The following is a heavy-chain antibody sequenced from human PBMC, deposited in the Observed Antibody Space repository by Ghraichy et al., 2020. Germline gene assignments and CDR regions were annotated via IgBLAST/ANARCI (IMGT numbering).Heavy chain of an antibody. CDR3: ARDHFEAYGSGKIEGYYFGMAV. D-gene: IGHD3-10*01. J-gene: IGHJ6*02. V-gene: IGHV3-21*01. Sequence: GGSLRLSCVASGFNFSTYSMNWVRQAPGKGLEWVSAISSRSTYISYADPLKGRFTISRDNAKNSLFLQMNSLRAEDTAVYYCARDHFEAYGSGKIEGYYFGMAVWGQGTTVTVSS. CDR1: GFNFSTYS. CDR2: ISSRSTYI.